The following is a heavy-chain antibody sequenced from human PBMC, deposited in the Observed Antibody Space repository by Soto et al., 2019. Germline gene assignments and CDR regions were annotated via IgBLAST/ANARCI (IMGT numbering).Heavy chain of an antibody. CDR3: TTGVSTTQGVRNDY. J-gene: IGHJ4*02. CDR1: GFTFNNAW. Sequence: GGSLRLSCTASGFTFNNAWMNWVRQPPGKGLEWVGRIESKSDGGATVYAAPVKGRFTISSDDSETTLSLQMNNLKAEDTGVYYCTTGVSTTQGVRNDYWGQGALVTAPQ. D-gene: IGHD5-12*01. V-gene: IGHV3-15*04. CDR2: IESKSDGGAT.